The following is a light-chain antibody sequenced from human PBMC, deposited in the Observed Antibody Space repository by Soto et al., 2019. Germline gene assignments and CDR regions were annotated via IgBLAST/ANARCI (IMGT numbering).Light chain of an antibody. CDR1: QDISSW. J-gene: IGKJ4*01. CDR3: QQANSFPLT. CDR2: AAS. V-gene: IGKV1D-12*01. Sequence: DILMTQSPSSVSASVGDRVTITCRASQDISSWLAWYQQKPGKAPQLLIYAASTLQSGVPSRFSGSGSGTDFTLTISSLQSEDFATYYCQQANSFPLTFGGGTKVEIK.